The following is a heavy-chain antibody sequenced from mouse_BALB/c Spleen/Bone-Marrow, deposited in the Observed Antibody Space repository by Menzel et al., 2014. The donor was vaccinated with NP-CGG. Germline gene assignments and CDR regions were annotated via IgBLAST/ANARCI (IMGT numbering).Heavy chain of an antibody. CDR3: ARYNYGSSQFAY. Sequence: EVKLVESGAELVKPGASVKLSCTASGFNIKDTYMHWVKQRPEQGLEWIGRIDPANGNTKYDLKFQGKATITADTSSNTAYLQLSSLTSEDTAVYYCARYNYGSSQFAYWGQGTLVTVSA. CDR2: IDPANGNT. J-gene: IGHJ3*01. D-gene: IGHD1-1*01. V-gene: IGHV14-3*02. CDR1: GFNIKDTY.